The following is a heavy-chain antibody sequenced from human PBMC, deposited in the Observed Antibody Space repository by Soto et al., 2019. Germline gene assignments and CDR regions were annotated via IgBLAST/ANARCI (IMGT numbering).Heavy chain of an antibody. CDR1: GFNVSDHY. Sequence: VQLVESGGGLIQPGGSLRISCAGSGFNVSDHYISWVRQAPGKGLAWLGSIHSGGSTYYEDYVKYRFTLSRDDSRNSLYLQMNSLRGEDTAVYYCARGGTLAFNVWGQGTMFTVSS. J-gene: IGHJ3*01. CDR3: ARGGTLAFNV. CDR2: IHSGGST. V-gene: IGHV3-53*01. D-gene: IGHD1-1*01.